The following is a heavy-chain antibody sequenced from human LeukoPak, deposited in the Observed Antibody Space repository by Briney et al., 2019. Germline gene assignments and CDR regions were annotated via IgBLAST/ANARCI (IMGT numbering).Heavy chain of an antibody. CDR2: ISYDGNNK. D-gene: IGHD1-7*01. CDR1: GFTFSSYA. J-gene: IGHJ6*03. CDR3: ATRAGNSDYYYYYMDV. Sequence: GGSLRLSCAASGFTFSSYAMHWVRQAPGKGLEWVAVISYDGNNKYYADSVKGRFTISRDISKNTLYLQMNSLRAEDTAVYYCATRAGNSDYYYYYMDVWGKGTTVTVSS. V-gene: IGHV3-33*05.